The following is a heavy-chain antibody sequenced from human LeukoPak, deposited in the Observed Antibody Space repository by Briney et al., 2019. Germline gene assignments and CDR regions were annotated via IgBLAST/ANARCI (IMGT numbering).Heavy chain of an antibody. D-gene: IGHD3-10*01. J-gene: IGHJ4*02. CDR3: ARHGDSRGTVDS. Sequence: SETLSLTCTVSGGSISSYYWSWIRQPPGKGLEWIGYIYYSGSTNYNPSLKSRVTISVDTSKNQFSLKLSSVTAADTAVYYCARHGDSRGTVDSWGQGILVTVSS. V-gene: IGHV4-59*08. CDR1: GGSISSYY. CDR2: IYYSGST.